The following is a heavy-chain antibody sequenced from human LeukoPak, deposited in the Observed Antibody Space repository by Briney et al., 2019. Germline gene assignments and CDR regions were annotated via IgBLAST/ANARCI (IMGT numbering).Heavy chain of an antibody. V-gene: IGHV3-66*02. D-gene: IGHD7-27*01. Sequence: GGSLRLSCAASGFIVSNNHMSWVRQAPGKGLEWVSLTYTDTSAYYADSVKGRFTISRDNSKNTLNPQMNSLRVEDTAVYYCARESWGPVGPWGQGTLVTVSS. CDR2: TYTDTSA. CDR3: ARESWGPVGP. CDR1: GFIVSNNH. J-gene: IGHJ5*02.